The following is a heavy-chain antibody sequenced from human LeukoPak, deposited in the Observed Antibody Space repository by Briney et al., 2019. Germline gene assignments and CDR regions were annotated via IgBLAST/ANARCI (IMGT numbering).Heavy chain of an antibody. D-gene: IGHD5-12*01. CDR2: ISTNNGNT. CDR1: GYTFTIYS. Sequence: ASVKVSCKASGYTFTIYSISWVRQAPGQGLEWVGWISTNNGNTNYAQKLQGRVTMTTDTSTRTAYMELRSLRSDDTAVYYCARDIVSGYDYAGDYWGQGTLVTVSS. CDR3: ARDIVSGYDYAGDY. J-gene: IGHJ4*02. V-gene: IGHV1-18*01.